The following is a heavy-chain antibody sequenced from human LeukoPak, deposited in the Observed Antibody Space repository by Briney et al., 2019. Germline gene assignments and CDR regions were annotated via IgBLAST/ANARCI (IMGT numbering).Heavy chain of an antibody. D-gene: IGHD6-6*01. V-gene: IGHV1-46*01. J-gene: IGHJ4*02. CDR1: GYTFTSYY. Sequence: ASVKVSCKASGYTFTSYYMHWVRQAPGQGLAWMGIINPSGGSTSYAQKFQGRVTMTRDMSTSTVYMELSSLRSEDTAVYYCARESIAAQQSLYYFDYWGQGTLVTVSS. CDR3: ARESIAAQQSLYYFDY. CDR2: INPSGGST.